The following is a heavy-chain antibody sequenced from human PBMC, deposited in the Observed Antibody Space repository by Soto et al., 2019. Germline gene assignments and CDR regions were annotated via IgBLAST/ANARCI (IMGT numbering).Heavy chain of an antibody. V-gene: IGHV4-4*07. J-gene: IGHJ5*02. CDR1: GDSISSYF. D-gene: IGHD6-19*01. CDR3: ARDGEYGRGWYSFDP. CDR2: MYITGTT. Sequence: SETLSLTCTVSGDSISSYFWSWIRQPAGKGLEWIGRMYITGTTSYNPSFKRRVTMSIDTSKNQFSLKMTSVTAADTAVYYCARDGEYGRGWYSFDPWGQGTRVTVSS.